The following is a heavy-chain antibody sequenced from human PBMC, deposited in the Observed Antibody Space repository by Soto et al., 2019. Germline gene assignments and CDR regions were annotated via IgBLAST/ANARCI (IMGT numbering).Heavy chain of an antibody. CDR1: GGSFSGYY. D-gene: IGHD1-26*01. J-gene: IGHJ4*02. CDR3: ARGLMSGNFYSGCWYYFDY. V-gene: IGHV4-34*01. Sequence: QVQLQQWGAGLLKPSETLSLTCAVYGGSFSGYYWSWIRQSPGKGLEWILQINDSGSTNYNPSLKRLVTILLHRSKNQLSLALSSVTAADRAVYYCARGLMSGNFYSGCWYYFDYWGQAALVTVSS. CDR2: INDSGST.